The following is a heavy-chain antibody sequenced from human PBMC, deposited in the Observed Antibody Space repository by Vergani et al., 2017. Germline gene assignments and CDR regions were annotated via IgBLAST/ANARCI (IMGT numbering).Heavy chain of an antibody. Sequence: EVQLVESGGGLVQPGGSLRLSCAASGFTFSSYSMNWVRQAPGKGLEWVSYISSSSSTIYYADSVKGRFTISRDNAKNSLYLQMNSLRAEDTAVYYCARGSGYDYQVYIPLDYWGQGTLVTVSS. J-gene: IGHJ4*02. CDR1: GFTFSSYS. D-gene: IGHD5-12*01. CDR2: ISSSSSTI. CDR3: ARGSGYDYQVYIPLDY. V-gene: IGHV3-48*01.